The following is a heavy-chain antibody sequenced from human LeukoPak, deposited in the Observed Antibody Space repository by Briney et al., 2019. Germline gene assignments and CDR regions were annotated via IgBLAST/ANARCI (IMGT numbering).Heavy chain of an antibody. Sequence: SETLSLTCAVYGGSFSGYYWSWIRQPPGKGLEWIGYIYYSGSTYYNPSLKSRVTISVDTSKNQFSLKLSSVTAADTAVYYCARAEAAAGTVWGFDYWGQGTLVTVSS. CDR3: ARAEAAAGTVWGFDY. CDR2: IYYSGST. V-gene: IGHV4-34*09. J-gene: IGHJ4*02. D-gene: IGHD6-13*01. CDR1: GGSFSGYY.